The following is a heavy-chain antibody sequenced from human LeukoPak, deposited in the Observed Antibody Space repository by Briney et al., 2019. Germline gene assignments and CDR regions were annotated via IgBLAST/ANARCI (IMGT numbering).Heavy chain of an antibody. V-gene: IGHV3-23*01. D-gene: IGHD6-13*01. J-gene: IGHJ3*02. CDR2: LSASGGST. CDR3: ARGLHFESSSNWYGAFDI. CDR1: GFTFSTFA. Sequence: GGSLRLSCAAFGFTFSTFAMCWVRQAPGQGLEWVSGLSASGGSTYYADSVKGRFTISRDNSKNTVYLQMKNLRAEDTAVYYCARGLHFESSSNWYGAFDIWGQGTMVTVFS.